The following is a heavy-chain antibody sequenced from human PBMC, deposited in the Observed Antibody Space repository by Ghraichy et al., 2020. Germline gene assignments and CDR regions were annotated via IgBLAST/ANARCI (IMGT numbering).Heavy chain of an antibody. CDR3: ARGGGDHGDDAFDI. V-gene: IGHV4-59*01. CDR2: IYYSGST. CDR1: GGSISSYY. Sequence: ESLNIPCTVSGGSISSYYWSWIRQPPGKGLEWIGYIYYSGSTNYNPSLKSRVTISVDTSKNQFSLKLSSVTAADTAVYYCARGGGDHGDDAFDIWGQGTMVTVSS. J-gene: IGHJ3*02. D-gene: IGHD2-21*01.